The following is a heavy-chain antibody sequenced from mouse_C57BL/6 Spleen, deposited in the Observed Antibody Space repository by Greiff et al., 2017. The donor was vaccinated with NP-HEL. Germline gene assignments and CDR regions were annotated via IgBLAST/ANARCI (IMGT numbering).Heavy chain of an antibody. V-gene: IGHV5-9*01. CDR3: ARQGYDGYQAWFAY. Sequence: EVKLMESGGGLVKPGGSLKLSCAASGFTFSGYTMSWVRQTPEKRLEWVATISGGGGNTYYPDSVKGRFTISRDNAKNTLYLQMSSLRSEDTALYYCARQGYDGYQAWFAYWGQGTLVTVSA. J-gene: IGHJ3*01. D-gene: IGHD2-3*01. CDR2: ISGGGGNT. CDR1: GFTFSGYT.